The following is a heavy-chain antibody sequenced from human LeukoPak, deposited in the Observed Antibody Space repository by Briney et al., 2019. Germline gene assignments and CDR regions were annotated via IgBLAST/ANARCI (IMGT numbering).Heavy chain of an antibody. V-gene: IGHV3-30-3*01. D-gene: IGHD3-22*01. Sequence: GGSLRLSCAASEFTFSSYAMHWVRQAPGKGLEWVAVISYDGSNKYYADSVKGRFTISRDNSKNTLYLQMNSLRAKDTAVYYCEREPSKYYYDSSGYSFDIWGQGTMVTVSS. CDR3: EREPSKYYYDSSGYSFDI. CDR2: ISYDGSNK. J-gene: IGHJ3*02. CDR1: EFTFSSYA.